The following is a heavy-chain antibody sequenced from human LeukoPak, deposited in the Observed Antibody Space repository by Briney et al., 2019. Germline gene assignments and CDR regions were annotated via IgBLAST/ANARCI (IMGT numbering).Heavy chain of an antibody. CDR1: GFTFSSYA. V-gene: IGHV3-23*01. J-gene: IGHJ4*02. Sequence: GGSLRLSCAASGFTFSSYAMSWVRQAAGKGLERVSTISDSGGTTYYADSVKGRFTISRDNSKNTLYLQMNSLRAEDTAVYYCAESGGYSSGWYYYFDYWGQGTLVTVSS. CDR3: AESGGYSSGWYYYFDY. D-gene: IGHD6-13*01. CDR2: ISDSGGTT.